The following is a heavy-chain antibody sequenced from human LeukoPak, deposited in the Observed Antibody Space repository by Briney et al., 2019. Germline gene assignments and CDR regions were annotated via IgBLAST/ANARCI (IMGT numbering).Heavy chain of an antibody. CDR2: ISYDGSNK. CDR1: GFTFSSYG. D-gene: IGHD1-26*01. J-gene: IGHJ4*02. V-gene: IGHV3-30*18. Sequence: GGSLRLSCAAPGFTFSSYGMHWVRQAPGKGLEWVAVISYDGSNKYYADSVKGRFTISRDNSKNTLYLQMNSLRAEDTAVYYCAKDTEWELLFDYWGQGTLVTVSS. CDR3: AKDTEWELLFDY.